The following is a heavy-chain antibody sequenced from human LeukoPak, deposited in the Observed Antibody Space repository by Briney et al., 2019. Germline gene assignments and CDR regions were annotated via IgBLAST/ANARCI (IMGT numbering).Heavy chain of an antibody. D-gene: IGHD2-2*01. Sequence: SETLSLTCTVSGGSISSYYWSWIRQPPGKGLEWIGYIYYSGSTNYNPSLKSRVTISVDTSKNQFSLKLSSVTAADTAVYYCAGDPPHGGSTSWGQGTLVTVSS. CDR3: AGDPPHGGSTS. V-gene: IGHV4-59*01. J-gene: IGHJ4*02. CDR2: IYYSGST. CDR1: GGSISSYY.